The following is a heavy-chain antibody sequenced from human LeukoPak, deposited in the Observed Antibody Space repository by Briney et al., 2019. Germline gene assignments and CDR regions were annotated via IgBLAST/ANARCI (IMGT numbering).Heavy chain of an antibody. J-gene: IGHJ3*02. CDR2: IKSKSDDGTT. CDR1: GFSFTDAW. V-gene: IGHV3-15*01. CDR3: TTGVRLGRLSLSSFDI. D-gene: IGHD3-16*01. Sequence: GGSLRLSCVASGFSFTDAWMIWVRQAPGKGLEWVGRIKSKSDDGTTHYAGPVRGRFTISRDDSQNTLYLQMSNLRPDDTAFYYCTTGVRLGRLSLSSFDIWGQGTLVTVSS.